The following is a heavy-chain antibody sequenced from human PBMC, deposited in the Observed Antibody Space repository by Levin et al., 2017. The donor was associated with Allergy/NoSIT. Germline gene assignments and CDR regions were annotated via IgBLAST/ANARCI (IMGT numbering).Heavy chain of an antibody. CDR3: ARRQHAGSTHLWIDN. CDR1: GFSFGLYE. J-gene: IGHJ4*02. CDR2: ISTSGATI. Sequence: LSLTCAASGFSFGLYEMNWVRQAPGKGLEWISYISTSGATIYYAGSVEGRFAISRDNAKKSLYLQMNSLRVEDSGVYYCARRQHAGSTHLWIDNWGQGTLVTVSS. D-gene: IGHD3-3*01. V-gene: IGHV3-48*03.